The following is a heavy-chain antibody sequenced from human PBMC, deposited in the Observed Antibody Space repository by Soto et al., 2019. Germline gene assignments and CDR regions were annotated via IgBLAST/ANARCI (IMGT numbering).Heavy chain of an antibody. V-gene: IGHV3-48*02. CDR3: ASFFFQAEDGIRDVRSVSAFLLNRSSDL. Sequence: LEWISYISGSDNSIYYAASVKGRFTISRDNSKNTLFLQVNSLSEEDTAVYYCASFFFQAEDGIRDVRSVSAFLLNRSSDL. D-gene: IGHD3-10*02. CDR2: ISGSDNSI. J-gene: IGHJ2*01.